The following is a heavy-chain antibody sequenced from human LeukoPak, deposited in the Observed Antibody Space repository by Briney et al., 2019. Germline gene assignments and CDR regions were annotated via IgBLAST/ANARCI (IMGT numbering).Heavy chain of an antibody. D-gene: IGHD3/OR15-3a*01. Sequence: GGSLRLSCAASGFTFSSYWMSWVRQAPGKGLEWVANIKQDGSEKYYVDSVKGRFTISRDNAKNTLYLQIDSLRAEDSAIYYCARDRAERNWTYHTLFDYWGQGTPVTVSS. CDR1: GFTFSSYW. V-gene: IGHV3-7*01. CDR2: IKQDGSEK. J-gene: IGHJ4*02. CDR3: ARDRAERNWTYHTLFDY.